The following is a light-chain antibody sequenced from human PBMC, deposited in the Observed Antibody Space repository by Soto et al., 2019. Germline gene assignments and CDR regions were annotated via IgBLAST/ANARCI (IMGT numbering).Light chain of an antibody. J-gene: IGKJ4*01. CDR1: QSVSSN. CDR3: QQYNNWPPLT. CDR2: GAS. Sequence: EIVMTQSPATLSVSPGERSTVSCRASQSVSSNLAWYQQKPGQAPRLLIYGASTRATGIPARFSGSGSGTEFTPTISSLLSEDFAVYYCQQYNNWPPLTFGGGTKVEIK. V-gene: IGKV3-15*01.